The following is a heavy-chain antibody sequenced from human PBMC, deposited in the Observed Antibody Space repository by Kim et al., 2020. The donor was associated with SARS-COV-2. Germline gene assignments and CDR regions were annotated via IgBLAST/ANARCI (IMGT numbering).Heavy chain of an antibody. CDR2: ISYDGSNK. Sequence: GGSLRLSCAASGFTFSSYGMHWVRQAPGKGLEWVAVISYDGSNKYYADSVKGRFTISRDNSKNTLYLQMNSLRAEDTAVYYCARGGVLRYFDWSEIDYWGQGTLVTVSS. D-gene: IGHD3-9*01. CDR3: ARGGVLRYFDWSEIDY. V-gene: IGHV3-33*05. CDR1: GFTFSSYG. J-gene: IGHJ4*02.